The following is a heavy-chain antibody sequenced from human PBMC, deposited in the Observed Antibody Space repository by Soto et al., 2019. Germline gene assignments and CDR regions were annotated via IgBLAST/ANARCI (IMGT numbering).Heavy chain of an antibody. Sequence: GGSLRLSCAASGFTFSRYAMSWVRQVPGKGLEWVSAISGSGGSTYYADSVKGRFTISRDNSKNTLYLQMNSLGAEDTAVYYCAKGAYSGYDWYFDYWGQGTLVTVSS. CDR1: GFTFSRYA. CDR3: AKGAYSGYDWYFDY. CDR2: ISGSGGST. J-gene: IGHJ4*02. D-gene: IGHD5-12*01. V-gene: IGHV3-23*01.